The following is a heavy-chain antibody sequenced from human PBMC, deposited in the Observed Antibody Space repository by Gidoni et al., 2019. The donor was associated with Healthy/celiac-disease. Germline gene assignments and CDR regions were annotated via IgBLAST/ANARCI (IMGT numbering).Heavy chain of an antibody. CDR1: GFTFSSYG. CDR3: ALGGGTMDYYDSSGLRAEYFQH. J-gene: IGHJ1*01. V-gene: IGHV3-30*03. CDR2: ISYDGSNK. D-gene: IGHD3-22*01. Sequence: QVQLVESGGGVVQPGRSLRLSCAASGFTFSSYGMPWVRQAPGKGLEWVAVISYDGSNKYYADSVKGRFTISRDNSKNTLYLQMNSLRAEDTAVYYCALGGGTMDYYDSSGLRAEYFQHWGQGTLVTVSS.